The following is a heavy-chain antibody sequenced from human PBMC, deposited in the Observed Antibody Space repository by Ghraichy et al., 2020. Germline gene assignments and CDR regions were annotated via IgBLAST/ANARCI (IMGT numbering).Heavy chain of an antibody. V-gene: IGHV4-39*01. CDR2: IYYSGAT. J-gene: IGHJ5*02. CDR3: ARGDYGDYDWFDP. D-gene: IGHD4-17*01. CDR1: GGSISSSSYY. Sequence: SETLSLTCTVSGGSISSSSYYWGWIRQPPRKGLEWIGSIYYSGATYYNTSLRSRVTISVDTSKNQFSLMLSSVTAADTAVYYCARGDYGDYDWFDPWGQGALVTVSS.